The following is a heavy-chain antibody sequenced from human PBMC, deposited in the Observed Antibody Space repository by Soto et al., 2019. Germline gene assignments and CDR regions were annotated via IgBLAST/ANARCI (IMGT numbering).Heavy chain of an antibody. CDR3: ADLVVADTGMDV. Sequence: QVQLVQSGAEVKKPGSAVKVSCKASGGTFSSYTISWVRQAPGQGFEWLGRIIPILGIANYAQKFQGRVTIPADKYTSTADMELRSPRSEDTVVYYSADLVVADTGMDVWGQGTTVTVSS. CDR1: GGTFSSYT. V-gene: IGHV1-69*02. CDR2: IIPILGIA. D-gene: IGHD2-15*01. J-gene: IGHJ6*02.